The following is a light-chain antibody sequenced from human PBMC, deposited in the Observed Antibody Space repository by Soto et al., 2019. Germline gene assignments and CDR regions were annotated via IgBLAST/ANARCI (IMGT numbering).Light chain of an antibody. CDR3: SSYGGSNNLV. CDR1: SSDIGDYNY. Sequence: QSVLTQPPSASGSPGQSVTISCTGTSSDIGDYNYVSWYQQHPGKAPKLMIYEVSKRPSGVPDLFSGSKSGNTASLTVSGLQAEDEADFYRSSYGGSNNLVFGGGTKLTV. J-gene: IGLJ2*01. CDR2: EVS. V-gene: IGLV2-8*01.